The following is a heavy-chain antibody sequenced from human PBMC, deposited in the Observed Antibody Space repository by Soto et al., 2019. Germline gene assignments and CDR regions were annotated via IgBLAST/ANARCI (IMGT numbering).Heavy chain of an antibody. Sequence: QVQLQQSGPGLVKPSQTLSLTCAISGDSVSSNSAAWNWIRQSPSRGLEWLGRTYYRSKWYNDYAVSVQSRITINPDTSKHQFSLQLNSVTPEDTAVYYCARVPGAYYGSGSSYGMDVWGQGTTVTVSS. CDR1: GDSVSSNSAA. CDR2: TYYRSKWYN. J-gene: IGHJ6*02. V-gene: IGHV6-1*01. CDR3: ARVPGAYYGSGSSYGMDV. D-gene: IGHD3-10*01.